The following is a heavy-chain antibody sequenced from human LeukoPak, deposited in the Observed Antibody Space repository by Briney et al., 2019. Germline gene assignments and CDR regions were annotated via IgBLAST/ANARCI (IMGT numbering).Heavy chain of an antibody. CDR3: ARVGGYSSSWYLAYFDY. V-gene: IGHV3-11*01. CDR2: ISASGTTI. J-gene: IGHJ4*02. Sequence: GGSLRLSCAISGFTFSDYYMTWIRQAPGKGLEWISHISASGTTIYYADSVKGRFTISRDNAKNSLYLQMNSLRAEDTAVYYCARVGGYSSSWYLAYFDYWGQGTLVTVSS. D-gene: IGHD6-13*01. CDR1: GFTFSDYY.